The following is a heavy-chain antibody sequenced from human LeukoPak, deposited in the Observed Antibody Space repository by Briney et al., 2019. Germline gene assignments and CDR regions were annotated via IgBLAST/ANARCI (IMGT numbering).Heavy chain of an antibody. J-gene: IGHJ3*02. CDR3: AKDPNGDYIGAFDI. V-gene: IGHV3-30*18. CDR2: ISYDGSNK. CDR1: GFTFSSYG. Sequence: GGSLRLSCAASGFTFSSYGMHWVRQAPGKGLEWVAVISYDGSNKYYADSVKGRFTISRDNSKNTLYLQMNSLRAEDTAVYYCAKDPNGDYIGAFDIWGQGTMVTVSS. D-gene: IGHD4-17*01.